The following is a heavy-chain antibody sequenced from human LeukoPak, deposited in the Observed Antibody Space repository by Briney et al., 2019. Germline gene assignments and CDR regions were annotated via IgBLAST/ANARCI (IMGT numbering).Heavy chain of an antibody. Sequence: ASVKVSCKASGGTFSSYAISWVRQAPGQGLEWMGIINPSGGSTSYAQKFQGRVTMTRDTSTSTVYMELSSLRSEDTAVYYCARGYYSRNYFDYWGQGTLVTVSS. CDR1: GGTFSSYA. CDR3: ARGYYSRNYFDY. V-gene: IGHV1-46*01. CDR2: INPSGGST. D-gene: IGHD3-10*01. J-gene: IGHJ4*02.